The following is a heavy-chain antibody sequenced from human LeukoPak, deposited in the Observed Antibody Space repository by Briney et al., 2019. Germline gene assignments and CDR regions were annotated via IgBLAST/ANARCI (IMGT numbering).Heavy chain of an antibody. CDR2: ISYDGSNK. CDR3: ARGFWDIVVVPAVARDWFDP. D-gene: IGHD2-2*01. Sequence: GGSLRLSCAASGFTVSSYAMHWVRQAPGKGLEWVAVISYDGSNKYYADSVKGRFTISRDNSKNTLYLQMNSLRAEDTAVYYCARGFWDIVVVPAVARDWFDPWGQGTLVTVSS. J-gene: IGHJ5*02. CDR1: GFTVSSYA. V-gene: IGHV3-30-3*01.